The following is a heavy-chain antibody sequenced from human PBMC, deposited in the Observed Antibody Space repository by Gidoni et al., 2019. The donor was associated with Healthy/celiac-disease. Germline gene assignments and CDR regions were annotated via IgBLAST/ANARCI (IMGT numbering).Heavy chain of an antibody. Sequence: EVQLVESGGGLVQPGRSLRLSCAASGFTFDAYAMHWVRQAPGKGLEWVSGISWNSGSIGYADSVKGRFTISRDNAKNSLYLQMNSLRAEDTALYYCAKDDSSSWYSGTYPLDYWGQGTLVTVSS. J-gene: IGHJ4*02. D-gene: IGHD6-13*01. CDR2: ISWNSGSI. V-gene: IGHV3-9*01. CDR3: AKDDSSSWYSGTYPLDY. CDR1: GFTFDAYA.